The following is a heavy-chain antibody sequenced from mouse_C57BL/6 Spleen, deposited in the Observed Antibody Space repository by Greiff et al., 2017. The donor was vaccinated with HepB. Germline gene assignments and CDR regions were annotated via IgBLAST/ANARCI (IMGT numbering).Heavy chain of an antibody. CDR3: TTDPFYSAWFAY. V-gene: IGHV14-1*01. J-gene: IGHJ3*01. D-gene: IGHD2-3*01. CDR2: IDPEDGDT. Sequence: IQLQQSGAELVRPGASVKLSCTASGFNIKDYYMHWVKQRPEQGLEWIGRIDPEDGDTEYAPKFQGKATMTADTSSNTAYLQLSSLTSEDTAVYYCTTDPFYSAWFAYWGQGTLVTVSA. CDR1: GFNIKDYY.